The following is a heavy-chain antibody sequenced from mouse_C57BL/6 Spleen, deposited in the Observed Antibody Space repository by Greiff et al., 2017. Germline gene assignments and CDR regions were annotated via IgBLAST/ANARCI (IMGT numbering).Heavy chain of an antibody. CDR3: ARGIYYEYGGGMDY. D-gene: IGHD2-4*01. CDR1: GYSITSGYY. Sequence: EVKLQESGPGLVKPSQSLSLTCSVTGYSITSGYYWNWLRQFPGNKLEWMGYINYDGSNNYNPSLKNRISITRDTSKNQFFLQLNSVTTEDTATYDCARGIYYEYGGGMDYWGQGTSVTVSS. V-gene: IGHV3-6*01. J-gene: IGHJ4*01. CDR2: INYDGSN.